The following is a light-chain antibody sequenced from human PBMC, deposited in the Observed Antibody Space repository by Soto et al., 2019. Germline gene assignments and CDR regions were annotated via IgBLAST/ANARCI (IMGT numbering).Light chain of an antibody. J-gene: IGKJ4*01. CDR2: GAL. CDR1: ESVSSN. Sequence: EIVMTQSPATLSVSPGERATLSCRASESVSSNLAWYQQKPGQAPRLLIYGALTRATGIPARFSGRGSETEFTLTISSLQSEDFAVYYCQQYNNGPLTFGGGTKVEIK. V-gene: IGKV3-15*01. CDR3: QQYNNGPLT.